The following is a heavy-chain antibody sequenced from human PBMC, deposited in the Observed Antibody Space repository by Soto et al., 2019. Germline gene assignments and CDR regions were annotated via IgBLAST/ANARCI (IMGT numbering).Heavy chain of an antibody. D-gene: IGHD3-10*01. CDR2: ISGSGGST. V-gene: IGHV3-23*01. CDR3: AKTEEADWWFGVGGVYYYYYYGMDV. CDR1: GFTFSSYA. J-gene: IGHJ6*02. Sequence: GGSLRLSCAASGFTFSSYAMSWVRQAPGKGLEWVSAISGSGGSTYYADSVKGRFTISRDNSKNTLYLQMNSLRAEDTAVYYCAKTEEADWWFGVGGVYYYYYYGMDVWGQGTTVTVSS.